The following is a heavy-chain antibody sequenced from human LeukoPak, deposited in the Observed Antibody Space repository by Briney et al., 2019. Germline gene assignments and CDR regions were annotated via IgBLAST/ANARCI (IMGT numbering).Heavy chain of an antibody. CDR2: INPNSGGT. CDR3: ARALKQLPYYYYGMDV. V-gene: IGHV1-2*02. CDR1: GYTFTGYY. D-gene: IGHD6-13*01. J-gene: IGHJ6*02. Sequence: ASVKVSCKASGYTFTGYYMHWVRQAPGQGLEWMGWINPNSGGTNYAQKFQGRVTMTRDTSISTAYMELSRLRSDDTAVYYCARALKQLPYYYYGMDVWGQGTTFTASS.